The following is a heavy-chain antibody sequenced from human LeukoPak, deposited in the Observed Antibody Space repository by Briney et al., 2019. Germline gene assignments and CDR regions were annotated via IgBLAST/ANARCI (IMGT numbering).Heavy chain of an antibody. D-gene: IGHD6-19*01. CDR1: GGSISSYY. CDR2: IYYSGST. CDR3: ARGLKQWLVNQYDYYMDV. J-gene: IGHJ6*03. Sequence: SETLSLTCTVSGGSISSYYWSWIRQPPGKGLEWIGYIYYSGSTNYNPSLKSRVTISVDTSKNQFSLKLSSVTAADTAVYYCARGLKQWLVNQYDYYMDVWGKGTTVTVPS. V-gene: IGHV4-59*01.